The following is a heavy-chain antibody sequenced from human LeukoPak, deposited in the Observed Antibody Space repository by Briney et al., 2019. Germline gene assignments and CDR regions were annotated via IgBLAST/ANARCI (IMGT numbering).Heavy chain of an antibody. D-gene: IGHD3-22*01. CDR1: GGSISSYY. Sequence: SETLSLTCTVSGGSISSYYWSWIRQPAGKGLEWIGRIYTSGSTNYNPSLKSRVTISVDTSKNQFSLKLSSVTAADTAVYYCARVAALGVVVITNDAFDIWGQGTMVTVSS. J-gene: IGHJ3*02. CDR3: ARVAALGVVVITNDAFDI. V-gene: IGHV4-4*07. CDR2: IYTSGST.